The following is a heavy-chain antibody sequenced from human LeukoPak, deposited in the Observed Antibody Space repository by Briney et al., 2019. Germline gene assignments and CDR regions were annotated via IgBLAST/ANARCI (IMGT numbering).Heavy chain of an antibody. D-gene: IGHD2-15*01. CDR1: GFTFDDYT. Sequence: GRSLRLSCAASGFTFDDYTMHWVRQAPGKGLEWVSGVSWNSAFIGYADSVKGRFTISRDNTKNSLYLQMNSLRAEDTALYYCAKDRYCSGGSCYSGFDYWGRGTLVTVSS. J-gene: IGHJ4*02. V-gene: IGHV3-9*01. CDR2: VSWNSAFI. CDR3: AKDRYCSGGSCYSGFDY.